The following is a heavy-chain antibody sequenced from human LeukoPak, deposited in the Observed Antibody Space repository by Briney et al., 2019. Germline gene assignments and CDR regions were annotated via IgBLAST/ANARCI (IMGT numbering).Heavy chain of an antibody. Sequence: GGSLRLSCAASGFTFSSYWMSWVRQAPGKGLEWVANIKQDGSEKYYVDSVKGRFTISRDNAKNSLYLQMNSLRAEDTAVYYCARIRFGKSYAPKSYYYYYMDVWGKGTTVTISS. V-gene: IGHV3-7*01. CDR1: GFTFSSYW. CDR2: IKQDGSEK. CDR3: ARIRFGKSYAPKSYYYYYMDV. J-gene: IGHJ6*03. D-gene: IGHD3-10*01.